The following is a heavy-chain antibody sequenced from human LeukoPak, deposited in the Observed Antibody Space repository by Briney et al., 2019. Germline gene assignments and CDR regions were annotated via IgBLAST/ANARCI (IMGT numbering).Heavy chain of an antibody. Sequence: SQTLSLTCTVSGGYISSGGYYWSWIRQPPGKGLEWIGFIYHSGSTYYNPSLKSRVTISVDRSKNQFSLKLSSVTAADTAVYYCARESLTPGIAVAGNYWGQGTLVTVSS. CDR3: ARESLTPGIAVAGNY. CDR1: GGYISSGGYY. J-gene: IGHJ4*02. CDR2: IYHSGST. D-gene: IGHD6-19*01. V-gene: IGHV4-30-2*01.